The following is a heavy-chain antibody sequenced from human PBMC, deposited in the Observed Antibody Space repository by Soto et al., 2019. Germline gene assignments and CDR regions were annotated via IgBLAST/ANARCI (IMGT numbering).Heavy chain of an antibody. CDR2: INHSGST. J-gene: IGHJ6*03. CDR3: AQRSCSSTSCYYYYMDV. D-gene: IGHD2-2*01. V-gene: IGHV4-34*01. CDR1: GGSFSGYY. Sequence: SETLSLTCAVYGGSFSGYYWSWIRQPPGKGLEWIGEINHSGSTNYNPSLKSRVTISVDTSKNQFSLKLSSVTAADTAVYYCAQRSCSSTSCYYYYMDVWGKGTTVTVSS.